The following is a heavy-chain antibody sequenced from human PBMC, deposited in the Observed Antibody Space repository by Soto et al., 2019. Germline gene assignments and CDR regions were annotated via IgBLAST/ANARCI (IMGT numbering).Heavy chain of an antibody. J-gene: IGHJ6*02. V-gene: IGHV4-34*01. CDR3: ARSLVAGAMDHYGMDV. Sequence: PSVPLPLSYGVDDGSFRDYYGRCIRQHPGKGLEWIGEINHSGSTNYNPSLKSRVTISVDTSKNQFSLKLSSVTAADTAVYYCARSLVAGAMDHYGMDVWGQGTTVNVSS. CDR2: INHSGST. CDR1: DGSFRDYY. D-gene: IGHD5-18*01.